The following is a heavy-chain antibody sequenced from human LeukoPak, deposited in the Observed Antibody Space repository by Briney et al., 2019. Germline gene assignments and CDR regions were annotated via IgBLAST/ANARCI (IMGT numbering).Heavy chain of an antibody. V-gene: IGHV3-21*01. D-gene: IGHD5-24*01. Sequence: GGSLRLSCVASGFTFSSYSMNWVRQAPGKGLEWVSSFSGSGNYIYYADSVKGRFTISRDNAKNSLYLQMNSLRAEDTAVYYCARDMEMARWLQQHRTFDYWGQGTLVTVSS. CDR1: GFTFSSYS. CDR3: ARDMEMARWLQQHRTFDY. CDR2: FSGSGNYI. J-gene: IGHJ4*02.